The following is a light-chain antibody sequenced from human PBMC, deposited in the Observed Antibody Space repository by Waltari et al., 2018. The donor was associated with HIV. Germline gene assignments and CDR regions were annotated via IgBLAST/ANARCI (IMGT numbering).Light chain of an antibody. Sequence: QSALTQPRSVSGSPGQSVTISCTGTSSDVGGYNYVSWYQQNPGKAPQFIIYDVTKRPSGVPDRFSGSKSGNTASLTISGLQAEDEADYYCCSYAGNYPVLFGGGTKLTVL. CDR2: DVT. V-gene: IGLV2-11*01. CDR3: CSYAGNYPVL. J-gene: IGLJ3*02. CDR1: SSDVGGYNY.